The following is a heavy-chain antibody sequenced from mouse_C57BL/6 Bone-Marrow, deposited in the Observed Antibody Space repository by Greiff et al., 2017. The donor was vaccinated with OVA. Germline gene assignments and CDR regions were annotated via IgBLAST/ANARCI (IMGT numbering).Heavy chain of an antibody. CDR3: ARDEGYGSGYFDD. CDR1: GYTFTSYW. J-gene: IGHJ1*03. V-gene: IGHV1-69*01. D-gene: IGHD1-1*01. Sequence: QVQLQQPGAELVMPGASVKLSCTASGYTFTSYWMHWVKQRPGQGLEWIGEIDPSDSYTNYTQNFKGNSTLTVDKSSTTAYMQLSSLTSEDSAVYDCARDEGYGSGYFDDWGKGTTVTVSS. CDR2: IDPSDSYT.